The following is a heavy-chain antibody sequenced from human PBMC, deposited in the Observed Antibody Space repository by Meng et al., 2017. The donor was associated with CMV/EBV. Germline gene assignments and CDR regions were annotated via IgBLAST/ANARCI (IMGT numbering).Heavy chain of an antibody. CDR1: GGTFSSYA. CDR2: IIPIFGTA. V-gene: IGHV1-69*05. D-gene: IGHD4/OR15-4a*01. CDR3: SRDYAYGGNLAEYFQH. J-gene: IGHJ1*01. Sequence: SVKVSCKASGGTFSSYAISWVRQAPGQGLEWMGGIIPIFGTANYAQKFQGRVTITTDESTSTAYMELSSLRSEDTAVYYCSRDYAYGGNLAEYFQHWGQGTLVTVSS.